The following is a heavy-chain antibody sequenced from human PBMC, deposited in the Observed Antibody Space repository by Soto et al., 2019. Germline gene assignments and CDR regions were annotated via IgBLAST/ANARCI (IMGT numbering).Heavy chain of an antibody. CDR1: GGSIRSDDYY. V-gene: IGHV4-30-4*01. Sequence: SETLSLTCTVSGGSIRSDDYYWSWIRQPPGKGPEWIGYIYYSGNTYYNPSLKSRVIMSVVTSKNQFSLKLTSVTAADTAVYYCARLFAYYDKEPGAFDIWGQGTMVTVSS. J-gene: IGHJ3*02. CDR3: ARLFAYYDKEPGAFDI. D-gene: IGHD3-22*01. CDR2: IYYSGNT.